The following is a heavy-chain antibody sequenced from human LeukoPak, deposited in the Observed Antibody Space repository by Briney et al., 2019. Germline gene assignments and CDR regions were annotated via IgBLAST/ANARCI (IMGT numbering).Heavy chain of an antibody. CDR1: GGSISGYY. CDR3: ARAPAAGPRYYYGMDV. J-gene: IGHJ6*04. CDR2: IYYSGST. D-gene: IGHD6-13*01. Sequence: SETLSLTCTVSGGSISGYYWSWIRQPPGKGLEWIGYIYYSGSTNYNPSLKSRVTISVDTSKNQFSLELSSVTAADTAVYYCARAPAAGPRYYYGMDVWGKGTTVTVSS. V-gene: IGHV4-59*01.